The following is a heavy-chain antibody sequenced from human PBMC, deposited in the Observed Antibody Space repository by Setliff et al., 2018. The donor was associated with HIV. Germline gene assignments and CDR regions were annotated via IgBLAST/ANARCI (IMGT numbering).Heavy chain of an antibody. D-gene: IGHD3-22*01. CDR2: IIPIFGTT. CDR3: ARGRNYDSSGYGDYYYYMDV. CDR1: GYTYTDYG. J-gene: IGHJ6*03. Sequence: SVKVSCKASGYTYTDYGISWVRQAPGQGLEWMGGIIPIFGTTHYAQKFQGRVTVTADESTSTAYTQLSSLRSDDTAVYYCARGRNYDSSGYGDYYYYMDVWGKGTTVTVSS. V-gene: IGHV1-69*13.